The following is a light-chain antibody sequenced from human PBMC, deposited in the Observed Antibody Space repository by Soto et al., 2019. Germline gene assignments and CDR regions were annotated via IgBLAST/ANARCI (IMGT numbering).Light chain of an antibody. Sequence: EIVLTQSPATLSLSPGERATLSCRASQTIVICLAWYQQKPGQAPRLLIYDASNRAAGIPARFSGSGSGTDFTLTISSLEPEDFAVYYCQQRGKWLTFGGGTKVEIK. J-gene: IGKJ4*01. CDR2: DAS. CDR1: QTIVIC. CDR3: QQRGKWLT. V-gene: IGKV3-11*01.